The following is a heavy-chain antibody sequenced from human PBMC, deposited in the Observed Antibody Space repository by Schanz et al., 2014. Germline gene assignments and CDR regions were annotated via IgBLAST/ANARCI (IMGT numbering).Heavy chain of an antibody. CDR3: ARDPNSVNEIDY. D-gene: IGHD5-12*01. CDR1: GFTFRDYY. J-gene: IGHJ4*02. CDR2: ISSSGSTI. Sequence: VLLVDSGGGLVKPGGSLRLSCAASGFTFRDYYMSWIRQAPGKGLEWVSCISSSGSTIYYADSVKGRFTISRDNAKNSLYLQMNSLRVEDTAVYYCARDPNSVNEIDYWGQGTLVTVSS. V-gene: IGHV3-11*01.